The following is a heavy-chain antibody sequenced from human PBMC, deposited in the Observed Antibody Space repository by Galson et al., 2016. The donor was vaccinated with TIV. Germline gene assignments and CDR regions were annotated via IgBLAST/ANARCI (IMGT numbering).Heavy chain of an antibody. CDR2: INPIFGTA. CDR3: ARDRLHHWYDGDDF. J-gene: IGHJ4*02. V-gene: IGHV1-69*06. Sequence: SVKVSCKASGGTFSNFVISWVRQAPGQGLEWMGSINPIFGTANYAQKFQGRVTITADTSTSTIYMELSSLRSEDTAVYYCARDRLHHWYDGDDFWGQGMLVTVSS. CDR1: GGTFSNFV. D-gene: IGHD1-1*01.